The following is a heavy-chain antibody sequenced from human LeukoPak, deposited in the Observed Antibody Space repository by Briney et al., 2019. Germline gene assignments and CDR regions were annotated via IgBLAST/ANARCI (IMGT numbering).Heavy chain of an antibody. D-gene: IGHD6-13*01. J-gene: IGHJ6*03. CDR3: ARTTEAHSWRTRYYDYYMDV. CDR1: GYSISSGYY. CDR2: IYHSGST. Sequence: SETLSLTCTVSGYSISSGYYWGWIRQPPGKGLEWIGSIYHSGSTYYNPSLKSRVIISVDTSKNQFSLKVSSVTAADTAVYYCARTTEAHSWRTRYYDYYMDVWGKGTTVTVSS. V-gene: IGHV4-38-2*02.